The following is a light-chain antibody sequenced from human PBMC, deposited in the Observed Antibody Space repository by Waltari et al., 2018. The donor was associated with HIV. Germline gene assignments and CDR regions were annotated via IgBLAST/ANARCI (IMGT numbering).Light chain of an antibody. Sequence: QSALPPPPSASGSLGQSVTISRTRTSGDTGAYDPPSWFQQHPRSAPKLLLYDVTRRPSTVSVRFSGSRSGSTAFLTVAGLQPDDEATYFCSSYGDSLRVLFGGGTNVTVL. V-gene: IGLV2-8*01. CDR2: DVT. J-gene: IGLJ3*02. CDR1: SGDTGAYDP. CDR3: SSYGDSLRVL.